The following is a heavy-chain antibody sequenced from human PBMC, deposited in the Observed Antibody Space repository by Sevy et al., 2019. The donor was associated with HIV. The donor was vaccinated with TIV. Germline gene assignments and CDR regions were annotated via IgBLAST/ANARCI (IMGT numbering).Heavy chain of an antibody. D-gene: IGHD6-19*01. Sequence: GGSLRLTCAASGFTVSSNYMSWVRRAPGKGLEWVSVLYSGGSTYDADSVKGRFTISRDNSKNTLYLQMNSLRAEDTAVYYSAISSGWDYYGMDVWGQGTTVTVSS. CDR2: LYSGGST. CDR3: AISSGWDYYGMDV. CDR1: GFTVSSNY. V-gene: IGHV3-53*01. J-gene: IGHJ6*02.